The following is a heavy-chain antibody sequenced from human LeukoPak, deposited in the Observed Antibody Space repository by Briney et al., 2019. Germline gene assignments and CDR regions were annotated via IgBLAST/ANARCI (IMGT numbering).Heavy chain of an antibody. CDR3: ARYTPERAFDI. CDR1: GYTITSYY. V-gene: IGHV1-2*06. J-gene: IGHJ3*02. Sequence: GASVKVSCKASGYTITSYYMHWVRQAPGQGLEWMGRINPNSGGTNYAQKFQGRVTMTRDTSISTAYMELSRLRSDDTAVYYCARYTPERAFDIWGQGTMVTVSS. CDR2: INPNSGGT. D-gene: IGHD1-14*01.